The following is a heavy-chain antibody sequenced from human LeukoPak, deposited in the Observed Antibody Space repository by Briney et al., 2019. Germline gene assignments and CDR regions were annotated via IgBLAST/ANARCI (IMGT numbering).Heavy chain of an antibody. CDR2: IYYSGST. D-gene: IGHD4-23*01. CDR3: ARAPTVVRIFDY. CDR1: GGSISSGDYY. J-gene: IGHJ4*02. V-gene: IGHV4-30-4*08. Sequence: KASETLSLSCTVSGGSISSGDYYWSWIRQPPGKGLEWIGYIYYSGSTYYNPSLKSRVTISVDTSKNQFSLKLSSVTAADTAVYYCARAPTVVRIFDYWGQGTLVTVSS.